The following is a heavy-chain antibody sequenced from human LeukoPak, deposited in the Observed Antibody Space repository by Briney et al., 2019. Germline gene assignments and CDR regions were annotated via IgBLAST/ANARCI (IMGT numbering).Heavy chain of an antibody. D-gene: IGHD1-26*01. Sequence: GGSLRLSCAASGFTFSDYNMRWIRQAPGKGLEWVSSISSSSSYIYYADSVKGRFTISRDNAKNSLFLRMNSLRAEDTAVYFCARATWDPNYYYYMDVWGKGTTVTISS. CDR2: ISSSSSYI. CDR3: ARATWDPNYYYYMDV. J-gene: IGHJ6*03. V-gene: IGHV3-21*01. CDR1: GFTFSDYN.